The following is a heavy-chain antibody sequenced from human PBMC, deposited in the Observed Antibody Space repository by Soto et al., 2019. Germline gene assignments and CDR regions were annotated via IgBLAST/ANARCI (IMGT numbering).Heavy chain of an antibody. D-gene: IGHD3-10*01. CDR2: VYDSGST. Sequence: SETLSLTCTVSGASISNYYWTWIRQPPGKGLEWIGYVYDSGSTKYNPSLKSRVTISVDTSKNKFSLKLSSVTAADTAVYYCARGRHYYGSGSYYWWFDPWGQGTLVNVSS. CDR1: GASISNYY. CDR3: ARGRHYYGSGSYYWWFDP. V-gene: IGHV4-59*12. J-gene: IGHJ5*02.